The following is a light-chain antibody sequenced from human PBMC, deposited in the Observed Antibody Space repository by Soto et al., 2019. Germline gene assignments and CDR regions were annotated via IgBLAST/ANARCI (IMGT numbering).Light chain of an antibody. CDR3: RQYKSVPYT. Sequence: DIQMTQSPSSLSATVGDRVTITCQASQDISKSLNWYQQKPGKPPKLLIHVASHLKRWVPLKFSASASETDFTVTISGLQPEDIAIYYCRQYKSVPYTFGQGT. J-gene: IGKJ2*01. CDR2: VAS. CDR1: QDISKS. V-gene: IGKV1-33*01.